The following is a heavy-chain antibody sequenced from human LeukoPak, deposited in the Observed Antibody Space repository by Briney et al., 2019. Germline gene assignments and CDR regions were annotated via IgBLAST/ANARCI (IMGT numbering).Heavy chain of an antibody. CDR3: AIWTAGNY. D-gene: IGHD6-25*01. V-gene: IGHV3-7*01. CDR2: MDQSGSQK. CDR1: GFPFNRFW. Sequence: GGSLRLSCAASGFPFNRFWMQWVRQAPGKGLEWVGNMDQSGSQKRYVDSVKRRFTISKDNPGTSLYLEMYSLRAEDTAIYYCAIWTAGNYWGEGTPGSVSS. J-gene: IGHJ4*02.